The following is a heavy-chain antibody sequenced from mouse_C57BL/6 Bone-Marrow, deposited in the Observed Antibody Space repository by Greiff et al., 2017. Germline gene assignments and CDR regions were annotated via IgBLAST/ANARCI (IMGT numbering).Heavy chain of an antibody. D-gene: IGHD1-1*01. CDR3: SLCSYGYDMDY. J-gene: IGHJ4*01. CDR1: GYTFTDYN. Sequence: VQLQQSGPELVKPGASVKIPCKASGYTFTDYNMDWVKQSHGKSLEWIGDINPNNGGTIYNQKFKGQATLTVDKSSRTAYMELRSLTSKDTAVYYYSLCSYGYDMDYWGQGTSVTVSS. CDR2: INPNNGGT. V-gene: IGHV1-18*01.